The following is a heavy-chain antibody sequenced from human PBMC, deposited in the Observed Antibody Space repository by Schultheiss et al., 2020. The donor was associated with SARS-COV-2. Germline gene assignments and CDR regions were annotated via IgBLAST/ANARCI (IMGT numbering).Heavy chain of an antibody. V-gene: IGHV3-30*03. D-gene: IGHD3-10*01. CDR2: ISYDGSNK. CDR1: GFTFRYYG. CDR3: ARSGLWFGELSHYYYYGMDV. Sequence: GESLKISCAASGFTFRYYGMHWVRQAPGKGLDWVAVISYDGSNKYYADSVKGRFTISRDNSKNTLYLQMNSLRAEDTAVYYCARSGLWFGELSHYYYYGMDVWGQGTTVTVSS. J-gene: IGHJ6*02.